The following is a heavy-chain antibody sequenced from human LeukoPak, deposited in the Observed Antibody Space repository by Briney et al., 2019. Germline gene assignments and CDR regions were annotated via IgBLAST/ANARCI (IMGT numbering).Heavy chain of an antibody. CDR2: IYTSGST. J-gene: IGHJ6*02. D-gene: IGHD3-3*01. V-gene: IGHV4-61*02. Sequence: SQALSLTCTVSGGSISSGSYYWSWIRQPAGKGLEWIGRIYTSGSTNYNPSLKSRVTISVDTSKNQFSLKLSSVTAADTAVYYCARGVFGVDPMDVWGQGTTVTVSS. CDR3: ARGVFGVDPMDV. CDR1: GGSISSGSYY.